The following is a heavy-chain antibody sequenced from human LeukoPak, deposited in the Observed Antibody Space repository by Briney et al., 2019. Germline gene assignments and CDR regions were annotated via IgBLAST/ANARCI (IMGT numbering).Heavy chain of an antibody. CDR2: IYYSGST. V-gene: IGHV4-59*01. D-gene: IGHD2-21*02. CDR1: GGSISRYS. CDR3: ARVRVPYCGGDCYSYYFAS. J-gene: IGHJ4*02. Sequence: SETLSLTCTVSGGSISRYSWSWIRQPPGKGLEWIGYIYYSGSTNYNPSLKSRVIISVDTSKNHFSLKLRSVNAAHTVVYYCARVRVPYCGGDCYSYYFASWGPGTPVTLSS.